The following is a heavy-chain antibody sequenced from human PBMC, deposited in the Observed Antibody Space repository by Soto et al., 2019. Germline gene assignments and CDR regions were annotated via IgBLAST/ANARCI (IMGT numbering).Heavy chain of an antibody. CDR1: GGSIGSYY. J-gene: IGHJ4*02. V-gene: IGHV4-59*08. Sequence: QVQLQESGPGLVKPSETLSLTCSVSGGSIGSYYWSWIGQPPGKGLEWIGCLYYSGSTNYNPSLKSRVTISVDTSKSQFSLKLSSVTAADTAVYYCARGGWRQIDYWGQGTLVTVSS. D-gene: IGHD3-3*01. CDR3: ARGGWRQIDY. CDR2: LYYSGST.